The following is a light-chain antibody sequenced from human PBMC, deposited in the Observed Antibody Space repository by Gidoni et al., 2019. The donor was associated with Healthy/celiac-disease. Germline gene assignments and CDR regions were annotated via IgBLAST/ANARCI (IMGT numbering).Light chain of an antibody. CDR2: AAS. CDR1: QGISSY. J-gene: IGKJ5*01. V-gene: IGKV1-9*01. CDR3: QQLNSYLSIT. Sequence: DIQLTQSPSFLSASVGDRVTITCRASQGISSYLAWYQQKPGKAPKLLIYAASTLQSGVPSRFSGSGSGTEFTLTISSLQPEDFATYYCQQLNSYLSITFGQETRLEIK.